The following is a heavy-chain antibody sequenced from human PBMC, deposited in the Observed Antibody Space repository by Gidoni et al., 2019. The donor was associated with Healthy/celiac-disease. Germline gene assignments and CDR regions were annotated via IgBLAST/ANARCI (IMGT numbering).Heavy chain of an antibody. CDR1: GFTFSSYS. J-gene: IGHJ6*02. CDR3: ARDKGSGSSISYYYYGMDV. CDR2: ISSSSSYI. V-gene: IGHV3-21*01. Sequence: EVQLVESGGGLVKPGGSLRLSCAASGFTFSSYSMNWVRQAPGKGLEWVSSISSSSSYIYYADSVKGRFTISRDNAKNSLYLQMNSLRAEDTAVYYCARDKGSGSSISYYYYGMDVWGQGTTVTVSS. D-gene: IGHD1-26*01.